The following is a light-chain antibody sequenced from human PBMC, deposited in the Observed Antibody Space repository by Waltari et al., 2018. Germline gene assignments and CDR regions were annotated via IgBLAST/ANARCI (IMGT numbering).Light chain of an antibody. V-gene: IGLV3-1*01. CDR3: QAWDRNTEVV. Sequence: SYELTQSPSVSVSPGQTASISCSGDKLEDRYVCWYQQQPGQSPVLVLHQDSKRPSGIPVRISGFKPGNTATLTISETQSMDEADYYCQAWDRNTEVVFGGGTKLTVL. CDR1: KLEDRY. J-gene: IGLJ2*01. CDR2: QDS.